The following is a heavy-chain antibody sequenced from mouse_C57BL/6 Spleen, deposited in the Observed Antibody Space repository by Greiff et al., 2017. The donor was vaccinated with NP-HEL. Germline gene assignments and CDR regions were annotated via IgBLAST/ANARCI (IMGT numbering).Heavy chain of an antibody. J-gene: IGHJ2*01. CDR3: ARERVTGTGFDY. CDR2: INYDGSST. D-gene: IGHD4-1*01. V-gene: IGHV5-16*01. Sequence: EVQLVESEGGLVQPGSSMKLSCTASGFTFSDYYMAWVRQVPEKGLEWVANINYDGSSTYYLDSLKSRFIISRDNAKNILYLQMSSLKSEDTATYYCARERVTGTGFDYWGQGTTLTVSS. CDR1: GFTFSDYY.